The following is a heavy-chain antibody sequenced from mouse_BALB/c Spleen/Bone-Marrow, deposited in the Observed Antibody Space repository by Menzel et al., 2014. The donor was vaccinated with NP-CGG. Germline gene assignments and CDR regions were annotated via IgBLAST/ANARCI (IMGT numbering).Heavy chain of an antibody. J-gene: IGHJ1*01. CDR2: INPTNGST. D-gene: IGHD3-1*01. CDR1: GYTFTSYW. V-gene: IGHV1S81*02. Sequence: VQLQQSGAELVRPGVSVKLSCKASGYTFTSYWMHWIKQRPEQDLERIGEINPTNGSTNYNEEFKTKATLTVDKSSSTAYMQLSSLTSEDSAVYYCASGPWYFDVWGAGTTVTVSS. CDR3: ASGPWYFDV.